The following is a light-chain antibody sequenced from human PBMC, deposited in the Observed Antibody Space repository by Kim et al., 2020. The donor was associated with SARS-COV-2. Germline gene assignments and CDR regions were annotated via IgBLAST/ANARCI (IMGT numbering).Light chain of an antibody. J-gene: IGKJ4*01. CDR1: QSSDTS. Sequence: PGKRATPSCRARQSSDTSLAWYQQRPGQAPRLLVYDASNRATGVPDRFSGSGSGTDFTLTISSLEPEDFSTYYCQQRNSWPPAVTFGGGTKVDIK. V-gene: IGKV3-11*01. CDR2: DAS. CDR3: QQRNSWPPAVT.